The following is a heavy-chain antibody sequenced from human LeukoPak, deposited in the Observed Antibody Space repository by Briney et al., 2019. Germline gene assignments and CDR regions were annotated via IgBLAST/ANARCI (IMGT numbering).Heavy chain of an antibody. D-gene: IGHD5-18*01. CDR2: IYDSESS. J-gene: IGHJ4*02. Sequence: PSETLSLTCTVSGGSISIYYWGSLCQPPGKGLEWSGYIYDSESSNYTPSLKSRVTIAVDTSNNQFFLKLSSVTAADTAVYCWARRRRVYSDVNWYFDYWGQGTLVTVSS. CDR1: GGSISIYY. V-gene: IGHV4-59*08. CDR3: ARRRRVYSDVNWYFDY.